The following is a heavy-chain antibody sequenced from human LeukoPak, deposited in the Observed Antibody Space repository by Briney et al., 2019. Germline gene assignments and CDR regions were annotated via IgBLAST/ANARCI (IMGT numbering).Heavy chain of an antibody. CDR2: FDPEDGET. CDR3: AADTQSDSSSWYGAFDI. Sequence: GASVKVSCKVSGYTLTELSMHWVRQAPGKGLEWMGGFDPEDGETIYAQKFQGRVTMTEDTSTDTAYMELSSLRSEDTAVYYCAADTQSDSSSWYGAFDIWGQGTMVTVSS. D-gene: IGHD6-13*01. J-gene: IGHJ3*02. CDR1: GYTLTELS. V-gene: IGHV1-24*01.